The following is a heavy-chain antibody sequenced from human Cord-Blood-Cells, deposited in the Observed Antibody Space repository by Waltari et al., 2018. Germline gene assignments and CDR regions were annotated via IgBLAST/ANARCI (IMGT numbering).Heavy chain of an antibody. CDR3: AHRRSITIFGVVITHDAFDI. J-gene: IGHJ3*02. V-gene: IGHV2-5*02. CDR1: GFSLSTSGVG. CDR2: IYWDDDK. D-gene: IGHD3-3*01. Sequence: QITLKESGPTLVKPTQTLTLTCTFSGFSLSTSGVGVGWIRQPPGKALEWLALIYWDDDKRYSPSLKSRLTITKDTTKNQVVLTMTNMDPVDTATYYCAHRRSITIFGVVITHDAFDIWGQGTRVTVSS.